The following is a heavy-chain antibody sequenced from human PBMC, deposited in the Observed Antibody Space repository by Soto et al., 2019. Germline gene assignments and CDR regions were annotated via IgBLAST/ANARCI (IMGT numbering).Heavy chain of an antibody. CDR3: ARGPPVLH. Sequence: QLQLQESGSGLVKPSQTLSLTCSVSGGSFICVGYSCSWIRQPPGKGLEWIGYIDHGGSTYYNPSLRSRVTVSVDRSKNQCSLKLGSVTAADTAVYYWARGPPVLHWGQGTLVTVSS. J-gene: IGHJ4*02. CDR1: GGSFICVGYS. V-gene: IGHV4-30-2*01. CDR2: IDHGGST.